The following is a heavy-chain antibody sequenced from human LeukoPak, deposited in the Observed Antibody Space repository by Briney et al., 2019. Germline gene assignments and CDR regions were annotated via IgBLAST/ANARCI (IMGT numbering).Heavy chain of an antibody. Sequence: GGSLRLSCAASGFTFDDYTMHWVRQAPGKGLEWVSLISWDGVGTYYADSVKGRFTISRDNSKNSLYLQMNSLRSEDTALYYCAKDGNSGLDYWGQGTLVTVSS. D-gene: IGHD2-15*01. V-gene: IGHV3-43*01. J-gene: IGHJ4*02. CDR1: GFTFDDYT. CDR2: ISWDGVGT. CDR3: AKDGNSGLDY.